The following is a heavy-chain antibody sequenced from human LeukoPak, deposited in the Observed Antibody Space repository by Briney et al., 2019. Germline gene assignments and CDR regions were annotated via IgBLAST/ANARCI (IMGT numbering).Heavy chain of an antibody. D-gene: IGHD3-22*01. J-gene: IGHJ4*02. V-gene: IGHV3-33*01. Sequence: GRSLRLSCAASGFTFSSYGMHWVRQAPGKGLEWVAVIWYDGSNKYYADSVKGRFTISRDNSKNTLYLQMNSLRAEDTAVYYCARDDSSGYYPYYWGQGTLVAVSS. CDR2: IWYDGSNK. CDR3: ARDDSSGYYPYY. CDR1: GFTFSSYG.